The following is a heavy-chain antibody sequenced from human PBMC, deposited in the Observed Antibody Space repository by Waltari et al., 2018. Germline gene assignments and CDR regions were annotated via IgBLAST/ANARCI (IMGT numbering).Heavy chain of an antibody. CDR2: VYTSENT. CDR3: ARDDNRQAFDI. V-gene: IGHV4-4*07. J-gene: IGHJ3*02. CDR1: GGSINNYY. D-gene: IGHD1-20*01. Sequence: QVQLQESGPGLVKPSETLSLTCTVSGGSINNYYWSWIRQPAGKGLEWIGRVYTSENTNYNPALKSRGAMSVDTSKNQFSLRLNSVTAADTAVYYCARDDNRQAFDIWGQGIVVTVSS.